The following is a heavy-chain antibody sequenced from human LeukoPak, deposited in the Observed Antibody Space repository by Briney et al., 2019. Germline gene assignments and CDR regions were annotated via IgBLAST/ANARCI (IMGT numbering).Heavy chain of an antibody. V-gene: IGHV3-73*01. CDR3: TRHGGSGFDPPYYFDS. D-gene: IGHD5-12*01. Sequence: GGSLRLSCAASGFTFSDSAMHWVRQAAGKGPEWVGRIRDKANNYATAYAASVKGRFTISRDDSKKTAYLQMNSLKTEDTAVYFCTRHGGSGFDPPYYFDSWGQGTLVTVSS. CDR2: IRDKANNYAT. J-gene: IGHJ4*02. CDR1: GFTFSDSA.